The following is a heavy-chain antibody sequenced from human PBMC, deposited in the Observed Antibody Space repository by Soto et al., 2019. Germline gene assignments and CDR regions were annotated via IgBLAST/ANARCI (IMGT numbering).Heavy chain of an antibody. CDR1: GGSINSGLYY. J-gene: IGHJ4*02. CDR3: ARARPESYFGFEY. CDR2: IYYRGNT. Sequence: QVQLQESGPGLVKPSQTLSLTCTVSGGSINSGLYYWTWIRQHPGKGLEWIGYIYYRGNTFYTPSLNSRVDIAVDASKNQFSLRVNSVTAADTAVYYCARARPESYFGFEYCGQVTLVTVSS. D-gene: IGHD3-10*01. V-gene: IGHV4-31*03.